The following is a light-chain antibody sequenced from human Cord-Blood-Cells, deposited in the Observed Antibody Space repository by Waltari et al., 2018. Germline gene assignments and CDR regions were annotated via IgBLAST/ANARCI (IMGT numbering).Light chain of an antibody. CDR2: EFS. V-gene: IGLV2-14*01. Sequence: QSALTQPASVSGSPGQSITISCTGTSSDVCGYNYVSWYQQHPGKASELMIYEFSNRPSGVPNRFSVSKSGNRASLTISGLQAEDEADYYCSSYTSSSTLVFGTGTKVTVL. J-gene: IGLJ1*01. CDR1: SSDVCGYNY. CDR3: SSYTSSSTLV.